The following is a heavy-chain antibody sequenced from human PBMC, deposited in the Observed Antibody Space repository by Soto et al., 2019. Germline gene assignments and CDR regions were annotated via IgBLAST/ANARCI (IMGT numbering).Heavy chain of an antibody. CDR3: ARDSRFRFDP. D-gene: IGHD3-16*01. V-gene: IGHV1-3*01. J-gene: IGHJ5*02. CDR2: INAGNGNT. CDR1: GYTFTNYV. Sequence: QVQLVQSGPEVKKPGASVKVSCKASGYTFTNYVMHWVRQAPGQRLEWRGWINAGNGNTKYSQKFQGRVTITRDTSARKGYMELSSLRSEEMDVYGCARDSRFRFDPWGQGTRVTVSS.